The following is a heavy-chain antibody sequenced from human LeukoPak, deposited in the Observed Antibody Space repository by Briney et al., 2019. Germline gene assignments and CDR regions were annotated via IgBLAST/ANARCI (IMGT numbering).Heavy chain of an antibody. CDR2: IHYSGNS. V-gene: IGHV4-38-2*02. D-gene: IGHD3-3*01. CDR3: ARRDWSAYQLDF. J-gene: IGHJ4*02. CDR1: GYSISRGYY. Sequence: PSETLSLTCNVSGYSISRGYYWGWLRQPPGRGLEWIGSIHYSGNSHYNPSLKTRVSISVDTSKNHLSLKLTSVTAADTAVYFCARRDWSAYQLDFWGRGILVVASS.